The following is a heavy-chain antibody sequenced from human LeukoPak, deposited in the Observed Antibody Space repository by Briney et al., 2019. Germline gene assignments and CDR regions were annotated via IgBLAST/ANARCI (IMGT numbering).Heavy chain of an antibody. J-gene: IGHJ6*02. CDR3: ARAVGGYYYYYYGMDV. D-gene: IGHD1-26*01. Sequence: EASVKVSCKASGYTFTGYYMHWVRQAPGQGLEWMGWINPNSGGTNYAQKFQGWVTMTRDTSISTAYMELSRLRSDDTAVYYCARAVGGYYYYYYGMDVWGQGTTVTVSS. V-gene: IGHV1-2*04. CDR1: GYTFTGYY. CDR2: INPNSGGT.